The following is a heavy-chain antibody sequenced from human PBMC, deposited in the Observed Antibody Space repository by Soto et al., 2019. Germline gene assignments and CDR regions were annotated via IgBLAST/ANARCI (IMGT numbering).Heavy chain of an antibody. J-gene: IGHJ6*02. D-gene: IGHD3-10*01. CDR2: IIPIFGTA. CDR3: ARDLYYYGSGSYGGMDV. CDR1: GGTFSSYA. V-gene: IGHV1-69*01. Sequence: QVQLVQSGAEVKKPGSSVKVSCKASGGTFSSYAISWVRQAPGQGLEWMGGIIPIFGTANYAQKFQGRVTITADESKSTAYIELSSLRAEDTAVYYCARDLYYYGSGSYGGMDVWGQGTTVTVSS.